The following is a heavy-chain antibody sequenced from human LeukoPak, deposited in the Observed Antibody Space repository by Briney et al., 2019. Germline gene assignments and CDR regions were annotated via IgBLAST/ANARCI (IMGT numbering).Heavy chain of an antibody. Sequence: GASLRLSCAASGFTFSSYAMSWVRQAPGKRLEWVSAISGSGGSTYYADSVKGRFTISRDNSKNTLYLQMNSLRAEDTAVYYCAKSGDYYDSSGYCDYWGQGTLVTVSS. D-gene: IGHD3-22*01. J-gene: IGHJ4*02. CDR1: GFTFSSYA. CDR3: AKSGDYYDSSGYCDY. CDR2: ISGSGGST. V-gene: IGHV3-23*01.